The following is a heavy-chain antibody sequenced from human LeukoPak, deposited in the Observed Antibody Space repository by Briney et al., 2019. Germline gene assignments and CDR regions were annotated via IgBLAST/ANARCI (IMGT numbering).Heavy chain of an antibody. J-gene: IGHJ3*02. CDR2: INTNTGNP. V-gene: IGHV7-4-1*02. D-gene: IGHD3-10*01. CDR3: ARASLLLWFGELSSDAFDI. CDR1: GYTFTSYA. Sequence: GASVKVSCKASGYTFTSYAMNWVRQAPGQGLEWMGWINTNTGNPTYAQGFTGRLVFSLDTSVSTAYLQISSLKAEDTAVYYCARASLLLWFGELSSDAFDIWGQGTMVTVSS.